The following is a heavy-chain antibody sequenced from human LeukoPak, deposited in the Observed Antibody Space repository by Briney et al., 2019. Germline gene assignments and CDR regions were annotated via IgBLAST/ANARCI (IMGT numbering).Heavy chain of an antibody. CDR2: INQDGSEK. J-gene: IGHJ4*02. CDR1: ALTFSSHW. D-gene: IGHD3-22*01. V-gene: IGHV3-7*01. Sequence: GGSLRLSCAASALTFSSHWMRWVRQAPEKGLEWVASINQDGSEKYYVDSVKGRFTVSRDNAKNSLYLQMNSLRAEDTAIYYCARAYYDSSGFHWGQGTLVTVSS. CDR3: ARAYYDSSGFH.